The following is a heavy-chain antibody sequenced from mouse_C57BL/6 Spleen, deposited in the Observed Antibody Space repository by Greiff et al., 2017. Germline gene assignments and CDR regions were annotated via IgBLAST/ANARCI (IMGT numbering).Heavy chain of an antibody. V-gene: IGHV1-52*01. Sequence: QVQLKESGAELVRPGSSVKLSCKASGYTFTSYWMHWVKQRPIQGLEWIGNIDPSDSETHYNQKFKDKATLTVDKSSSTAYMQLSSLTSEDSAVYYCARGLYDGSAYWGQGTLVTVSA. D-gene: IGHD1-1*01. CDR2: IDPSDSET. CDR1: GYTFTSYW. J-gene: IGHJ3*01. CDR3: ARGLYDGSAY.